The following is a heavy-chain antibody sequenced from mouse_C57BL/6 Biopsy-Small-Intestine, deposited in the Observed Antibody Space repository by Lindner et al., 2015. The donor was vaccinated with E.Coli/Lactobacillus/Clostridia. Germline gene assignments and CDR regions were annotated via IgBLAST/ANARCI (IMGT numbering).Heavy chain of an antibody. D-gene: IGHD1-1*01. CDR1: GYTFTNYN. V-gene: IGHV1-85*01. J-gene: IGHJ1*03. CDR3: TREALFARGYFDV. CDR2: IYPRDGSS. Sequence: VQLQESGPALVKPGASVKLSCKASGYTFTNYNINWVKQRPGQGPEWIGWIYPRDGSSKDNEKFKDKATLTVDTSSSTAYMALHSLTSEDSAVYFCTREALFARGYFDVWGTGTTVTVPS.